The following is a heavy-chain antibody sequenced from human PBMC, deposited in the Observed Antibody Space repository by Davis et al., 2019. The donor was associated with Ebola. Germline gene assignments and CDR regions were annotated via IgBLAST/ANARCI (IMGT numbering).Heavy chain of an antibody. Sequence: PGGSLRLSCTVSGVSISSHYWSWIRQPPGKRLEWIGSIYYTGSAYYNSPLASRATISVDTSKNQFSLRLTSVTAADTAMYYCSERGSSVWGQGTLVTVSS. V-gene: IGHV4-59*03. CDR2: IYYTGSA. J-gene: IGHJ4*02. CDR1: GVSISSHY. D-gene: IGHD3-10*01. CDR3: SERGSSV.